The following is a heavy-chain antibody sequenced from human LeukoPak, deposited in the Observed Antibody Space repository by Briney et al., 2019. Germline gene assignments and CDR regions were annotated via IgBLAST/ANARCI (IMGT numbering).Heavy chain of an antibody. Sequence: ASVKVSCKASGYTFTSYAMNWLRQSPGQGLEWMGWINTNTGNPTYAQGFTGRFVFSLDTSVSTAYLQINSLKAEDTAVYYCARVRSGWDTDLWGRGTLVTVSS. CDR3: ARVRSGWDTDL. J-gene: IGHJ2*01. D-gene: IGHD5-18*01. CDR2: INTNTGNP. V-gene: IGHV7-4-1*02. CDR1: GYTFTSYA.